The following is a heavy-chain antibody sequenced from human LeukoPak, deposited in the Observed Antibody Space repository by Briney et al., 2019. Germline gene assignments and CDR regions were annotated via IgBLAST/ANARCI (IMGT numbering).Heavy chain of an antibody. Sequence: GGSLRLSCAASGFTFSSYGMHWVRQAPGKGLEWVAVIWYDGSNKYYADSVVGRFTISRDNSKNTLYLQMNSLRAEDTAVYYCARDSFLYSSSWFVFWGAFDIWGQGTMVTVSS. CDR2: IWYDGSNK. V-gene: IGHV3-33*01. CDR3: ARDSFLYSSSWFVFWGAFDI. CDR1: GFTFSSYG. D-gene: IGHD6-13*01. J-gene: IGHJ3*02.